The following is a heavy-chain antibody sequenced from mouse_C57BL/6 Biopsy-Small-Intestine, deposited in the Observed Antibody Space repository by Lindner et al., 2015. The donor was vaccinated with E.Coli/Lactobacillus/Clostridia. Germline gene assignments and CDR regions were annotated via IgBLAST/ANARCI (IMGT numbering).Heavy chain of an antibody. CDR2: ISSGSSTI. J-gene: IGHJ3*01. Sequence: QLQESGEGLVKPGGSLKLSCAASGFTFSDYGMHWVRQAPEKGLEWVAYISSGSSTIYYADTVKGRFTISRDNAKNTLFLQMTSLRSEDTAMYYCARTGGRGAWFAYWGQGTLVTVSA. CDR1: GFTFSDYG. D-gene: IGHD1-1*01. V-gene: IGHV5-17*01. CDR3: ARTGGRGAWFAY.